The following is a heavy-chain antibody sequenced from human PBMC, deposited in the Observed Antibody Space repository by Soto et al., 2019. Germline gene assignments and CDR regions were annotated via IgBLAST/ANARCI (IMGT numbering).Heavy chain of an antibody. CDR3: ARKIKERGGGFDI. Sequence: QVQLQESGPVLVRPSQTLFITCTVSGDSITSGTYYWNWILQHPGKGLEWIGYINYSGSTDYHPSLKSRVTISVDTSKNQLSLKLISVTAADTAVYFCARKIKERGGGFDIWGQGTKVTVST. CDR2: INYSGST. J-gene: IGHJ3*02. CDR1: GDSITSGTYY. V-gene: IGHV4-31*03. D-gene: IGHD1-26*01.